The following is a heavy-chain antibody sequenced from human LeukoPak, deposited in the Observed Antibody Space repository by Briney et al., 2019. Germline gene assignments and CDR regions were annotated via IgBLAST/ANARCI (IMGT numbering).Heavy chain of an antibody. CDR2: ISYSSSTI. CDR3: ARVNRMVPGYCSGGTCPGDY. J-gene: IGHJ4*02. Sequence: GGSLRLSCAASGFTFSSYGMNWVRQAPGKGLEWVSYISYSSSTIYYADSVKGRFTISRDNAKNSPYLQMNSLRAEDTAVYYCARVNRMVPGYCSGGTCPGDYWGQGTLVTVSS. V-gene: IGHV3-48*01. D-gene: IGHD2-15*01. CDR1: GFTFSSYG.